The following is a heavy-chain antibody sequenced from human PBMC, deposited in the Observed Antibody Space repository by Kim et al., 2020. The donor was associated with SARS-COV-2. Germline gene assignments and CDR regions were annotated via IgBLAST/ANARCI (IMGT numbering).Heavy chain of an antibody. CDR1: GYTFTSYA. D-gene: IGHD3-22*01. J-gene: IGHJ3*02. V-gene: IGHV1-3*01. Sequence: ASVKVSCKASGYTFTSYAMHWVRQAPGQRLEWMGWINAGNGNTKYSQKFQGRVTITRDTSASTAYMELSSLRSEDTAVYYCARSTPVDYYDRKDAFDIWGQGTMVTVSS. CDR3: ARSTPVDYYDRKDAFDI. CDR2: INAGNGNT.